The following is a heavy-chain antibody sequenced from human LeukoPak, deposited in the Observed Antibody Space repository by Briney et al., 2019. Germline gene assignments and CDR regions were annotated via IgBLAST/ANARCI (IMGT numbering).Heavy chain of an antibody. CDR3: ARDADIGVFDY. D-gene: IGHD5-12*01. Sequence: PGRSLRLSCAASGFTFTTYAIPCVRQAPGKGLEWVAVISYDGIDKYYADFVQGRFTISRDNSKNTLYLEMNSLRPEDTAVYYCARDADIGVFDYWAREPWSPSPQ. CDR2: ISYDGIDK. J-gene: IGHJ4*02. CDR1: GFTFTTYA. V-gene: IGHV3-30*01.